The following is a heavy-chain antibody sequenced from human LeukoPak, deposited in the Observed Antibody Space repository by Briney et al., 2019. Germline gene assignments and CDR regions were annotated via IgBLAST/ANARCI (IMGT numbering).Heavy chain of an antibody. CDR2: ISWDSGSI. D-gene: IGHD5-18*01. CDR1: GFTFHDYA. Sequence: SLRLSCAASGFTFHDYAMHWVRQAPGKGLEWVSGISWDSGSIGYADSVKGRFTISRDNAKNSLYLQMNSLRAEDTALYYCAKDDTAMGYFDCWGQGTLVTVSS. J-gene: IGHJ4*02. CDR3: AKDDTAMGYFDC. V-gene: IGHV3-9*01.